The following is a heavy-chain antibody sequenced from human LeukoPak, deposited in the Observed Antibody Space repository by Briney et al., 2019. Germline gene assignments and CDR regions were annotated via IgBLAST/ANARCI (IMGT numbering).Heavy chain of an antibody. CDR1: GGSISSYSYY. J-gene: IGHJ1*01. CDR3: ARATVGAYRH. V-gene: IGHV4-39*07. CDR2: MYYTGST. D-gene: IGHD1-26*01. Sequence: PSETLSLTCTVSGGSISSYSYYWGWIRQPPGKGLEWIGSMYYTGSTYYNPSLKSRVTISVDTSKNQFSLKLNSVTAADTAVYYCARATVGAYRHWGQGTLVTVSS.